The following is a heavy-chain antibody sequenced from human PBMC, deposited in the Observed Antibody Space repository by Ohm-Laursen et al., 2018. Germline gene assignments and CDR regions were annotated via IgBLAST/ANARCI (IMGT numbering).Heavy chain of an antibody. CDR1: GFIVSNNY. V-gene: IGHV3-66*01. J-gene: IGHJ3*02. CDR3: ARGISRAFDI. Sequence: SLRLSCAVFGFIVSNNYMSWVRQAPGKGLEWVSLIYAGGSTHYADSVKGRFTISRDTSKNTLYLQMNSLRAEDTAVYYCARGISRAFDIWGQGTMVTVSS. CDR2: IYAGGST.